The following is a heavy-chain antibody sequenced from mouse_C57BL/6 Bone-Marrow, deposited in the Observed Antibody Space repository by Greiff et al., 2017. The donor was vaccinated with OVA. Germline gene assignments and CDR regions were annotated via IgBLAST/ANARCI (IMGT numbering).Heavy chain of an antibody. V-gene: IGHV1-19*01. CDR3: ARYYSNFYYYAMDY. D-gene: IGHD2-5*01. Sequence: SGPVLVKPGASVKMSCKASGYTFTDYYMNWVKQSHGKSLEWIGVINPYNGGTSYNQKFKGKATLTVDKSSSTAYMELNSLTSEDSAVYYCARYYSNFYYYAMDYWGQGTSVTVSS. J-gene: IGHJ4*01. CDR2: INPYNGGT. CDR1: GYTFTDYY.